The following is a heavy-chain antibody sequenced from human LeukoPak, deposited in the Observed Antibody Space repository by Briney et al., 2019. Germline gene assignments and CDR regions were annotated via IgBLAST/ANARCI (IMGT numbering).Heavy chain of an antibody. V-gene: IGHV3-30*02. CDR2: IRYDGSNK. CDR1: GFTFSSYG. CDR3: AKWAAAGRVFDY. D-gene: IGHD6-13*01. J-gene: IGHJ4*02. Sequence: GGSLRLFCAASGFTFSSYGMHWVRQAPGKGLEWVAFIRYDGSNKYADSVKGRFTISRDNSKNTLYLQMNSLRAEDTAVYYCAKWAAAGRVFDYWGQGTLVTVSS.